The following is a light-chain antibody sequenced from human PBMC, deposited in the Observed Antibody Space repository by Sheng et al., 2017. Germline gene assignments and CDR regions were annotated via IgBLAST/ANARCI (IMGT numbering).Light chain of an antibody. J-gene: IGKJ1*01. Sequence: DIQMTQSPSSLSASVGDRVTITCRASQSISTYLNWYQQTPGKAPKVLIYAASSLQSGVPPRFSGSGSGTDFTLTITSLQREDFATYYCQQSYSTPRTFGQGTKVE. CDR1: QSISTY. V-gene: IGKV1-39*01. CDR2: AAS. CDR3: QQSYSTPRT.